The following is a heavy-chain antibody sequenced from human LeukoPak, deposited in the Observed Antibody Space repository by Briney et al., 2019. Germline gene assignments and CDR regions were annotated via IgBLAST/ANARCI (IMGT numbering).Heavy chain of an antibody. CDR3: ASSLITMIATGYNWFDP. D-gene: IGHD3-22*01. J-gene: IGHJ5*02. CDR2: INPNSGGT. V-gene: IGHV1-2*02. CDR1: GYTFTNYD. Sequence: ASVKVSCKASGYTFTNYDINWVRQAPGQGLEWMGWINPNSGGTNYAQKFQGRVTMTRDTSISTAYMELSRLRSDDTAVYYCASSLITMIATGYNWFDPWGQGTLVTVSS.